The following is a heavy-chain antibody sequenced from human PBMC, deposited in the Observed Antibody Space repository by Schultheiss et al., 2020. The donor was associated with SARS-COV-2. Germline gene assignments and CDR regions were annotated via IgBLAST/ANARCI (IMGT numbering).Heavy chain of an antibody. CDR1: GGTFSSYA. V-gene: IGHV1-69*13. CDR3: ARDRYDFWSGYVSYWYFDL. Sequence: SVKVSCKASGGTFSSYAISWVRQAPGQGLEWMGGIIPIFGTANYAQKFQGRDTITADESTSTAYMELSSLRSEDTAVYYCARDRYDFWSGYVSYWYFDLWGRGTLVTVSS. J-gene: IGHJ2*01. D-gene: IGHD3-3*01. CDR2: IIPIFGTA.